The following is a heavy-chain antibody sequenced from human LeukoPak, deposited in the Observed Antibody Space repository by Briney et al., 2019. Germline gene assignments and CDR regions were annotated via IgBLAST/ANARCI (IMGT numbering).Heavy chain of an antibody. J-gene: IGHJ4*02. CDR1: GYTFTGYY. CDR2: INPDSGGT. CDR3: ATLSGVRSD. D-gene: IGHD3-10*02. Sequence: GASVKVSCKASGYTFTGYYMHWVRQAPGQGLEWMGWINPDSGGTNYAQKFQGRVTMTRDTSINTAYMELIRLRSDDTAVYYWATLSGVRSDWGQGTLVTVSS. V-gene: IGHV1-2*02.